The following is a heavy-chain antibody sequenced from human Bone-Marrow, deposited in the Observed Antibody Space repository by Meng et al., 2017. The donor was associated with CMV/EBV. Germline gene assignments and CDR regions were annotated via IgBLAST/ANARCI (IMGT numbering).Heavy chain of an antibody. CDR1: GGTFSSYA. V-gene: IGHV1-69*05. CDR3: ARDAGDTAMALGWYFDL. Sequence: SVKVSCKASGGTFSSYAISWVRQAPGQGLEWMGGIIPIFGTANYAQKFQGRVTITTDESTSTAYMELSSLRSEDTAVYYCARDAGDTAMALGWYFDLWGRGTLVTVSS. J-gene: IGHJ2*01. CDR2: IIPIFGTA. D-gene: IGHD5-18*01.